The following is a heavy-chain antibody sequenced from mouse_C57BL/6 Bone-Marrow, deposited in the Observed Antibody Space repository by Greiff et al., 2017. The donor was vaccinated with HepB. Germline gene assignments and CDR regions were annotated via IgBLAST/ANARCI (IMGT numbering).Heavy chain of an antibody. J-gene: IGHJ3*01. CDR3: AREGAQATFAY. CDR1: GFTFSDYG. CDR2: ISNLAYSI. D-gene: IGHD3-2*02. Sequence: EVQRVESGGGLVQPGGSLKLSCAASGFTFSDYGMAWVRQAPGQGLEWVAFISNLAYSIYYADTVTGRFTISRENAKNTLYLEMSSLRSEDTAMYYCAREGAQATFAYWGKGTLVTVSA. V-gene: IGHV5-15*01.